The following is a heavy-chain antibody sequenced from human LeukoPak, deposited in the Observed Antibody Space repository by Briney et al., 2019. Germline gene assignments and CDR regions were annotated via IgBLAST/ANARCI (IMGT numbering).Heavy chain of an antibody. V-gene: IGHV3-66*01. J-gene: IGHJ3*02. Sequence: GGSLRLSCAASGFTVSSNYMSWVRQAPGKGLEWVSVIYSGGSTYYADSVKGRFTISRDNSMNTLYLQMNSLRAEDTAVYYCAKVVPAMSHAFDTWGQGTMVTVSS. D-gene: IGHD2-2*01. CDR2: IYSGGST. CDR3: AKVVPAMSHAFDT. CDR1: GFTVSSNY.